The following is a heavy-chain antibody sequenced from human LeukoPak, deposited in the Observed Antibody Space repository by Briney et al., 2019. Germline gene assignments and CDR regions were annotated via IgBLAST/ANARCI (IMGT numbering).Heavy chain of an antibody. V-gene: IGHV3-33*01. Sequence: PGRSLRLSCAASGFTFSSYGMHWVRQAPGKGLEWVAAIWYDGSIKYYADSVKGRFTISRDNPKNTLYLQMNSLRAEDTAVYYCARVGSGSYFLDGFDIWGQGTMVTVSS. CDR1: GFTFSSYG. J-gene: IGHJ3*02. CDR2: IWYDGSIK. CDR3: ARVGSGSYFLDGFDI. D-gene: IGHD1-26*01.